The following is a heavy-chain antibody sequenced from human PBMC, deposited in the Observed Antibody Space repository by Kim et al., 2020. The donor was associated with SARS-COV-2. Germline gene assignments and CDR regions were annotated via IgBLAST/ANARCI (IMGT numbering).Heavy chain of an antibody. J-gene: IGHJ6*01. Sequence: SVKVSCKSSGDSFNTYGISWVRQAPGQGLEWMGGIIPILGTTNYAQNFQGRVTIISDKSTSTVYLELNSLRSEDTAVFYCARGAVMVLGVTDYQYYGMD. V-gene: IGHV1-69*10. CDR2: IIPILGTT. D-gene: IGHD2-8*01. CDR1: GDSFNTYG. CDR3: ARGAVMVLGVTDYQYYGMD.